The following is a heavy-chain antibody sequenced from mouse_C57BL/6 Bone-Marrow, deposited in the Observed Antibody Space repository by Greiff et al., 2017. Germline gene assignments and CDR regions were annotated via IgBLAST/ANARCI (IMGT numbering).Heavy chain of an antibody. D-gene: IGHD1-1*01. CDR2: INPSSGSI. J-gene: IGHJ4*01. CDR1: GYTFTSYW. V-gene: IGHV1-7*01. CDR3: ARGSTTVVAFYAMDY. Sequence: VMLVESGAELAKPGASVKLSCKASGYTFTSYWMHWVKQRPGQGLEWIGYINPSSGSIKYNQKLKDKATLTADKSSSTAYMQLSSLTYEDSAVYYCARGSTTVVAFYAMDYWGQGTSVTVSS.